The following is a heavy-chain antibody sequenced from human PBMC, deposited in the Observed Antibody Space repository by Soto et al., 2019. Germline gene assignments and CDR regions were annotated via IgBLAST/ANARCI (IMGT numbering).Heavy chain of an antibody. CDR2: ISYDGSNK. J-gene: IGHJ4*02. Sequence: QVQLVESGGGVVQPGRSLRLSCAASGFTFSSYAMHWVRQAPGKGLEWVAVISYDGSNKYYADSVKGRFTISRDNSKNTLYLQMNSLRAEDTAVYYCARDSKRRIAAHGQLDYWGQGTLVTVSS. D-gene: IGHD6-13*01. CDR1: GFTFSSYA. CDR3: ARDSKRRIAAHGQLDY. V-gene: IGHV3-30-3*01.